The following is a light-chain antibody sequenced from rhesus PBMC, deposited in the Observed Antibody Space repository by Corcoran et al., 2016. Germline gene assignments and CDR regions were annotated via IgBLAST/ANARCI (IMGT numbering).Light chain of an antibody. J-gene: IGKJ4*01. CDR2: GAS. CDR1: QSVSSS. V-gene: IGKV3-42*01. Sequence: EIVMTQSPATLSLSPGERATLSCRASQSVSSSLAWYHQKPGQAPKLLVYGASSRATGIPDRVSGGGSGTEFTLTISSLGPEDVGIYYCQQDYSWPLTFGGGTKVELK. CDR3: QQDYSWPLT.